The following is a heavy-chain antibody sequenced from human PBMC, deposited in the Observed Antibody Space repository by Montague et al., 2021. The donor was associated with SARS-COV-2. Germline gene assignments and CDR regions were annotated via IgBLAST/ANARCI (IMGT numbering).Heavy chain of an antibody. CDR1: GGSITGYY. Sequence: SETLSLTRTVSGGSITGYYWSWLRRSPGKGLEWIAYIYDGGAVNYNPSLGSRVTISTDTSKNQLSLKVNSVTAADTAVYYCVRDHPYGGPRGAYDIWGQGTVVTVSS. CDR2: IYDGGAV. CDR3: VRDHPYGGPRGAYDI. D-gene: IGHD4-23*01. V-gene: IGHV4-59*01. J-gene: IGHJ3*02.